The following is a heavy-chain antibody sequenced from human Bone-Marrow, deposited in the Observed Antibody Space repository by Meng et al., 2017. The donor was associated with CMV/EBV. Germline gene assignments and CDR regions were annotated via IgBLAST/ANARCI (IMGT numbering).Heavy chain of an antibody. CDR2: ISSSSSTI. V-gene: IGHV3-48*04. CDR3: ARDMNFDWYFHPRNDY. Sequence: GESLKISCAASGFTFSSYAMSWVRQAPGKGLEWVSYISSSSSTIYYADSVKGRFTISRDNAKNSLYLQMNSLRAEDTAVYYCARDMNFDWYFHPRNDYWGQGTLVTVSS. CDR1: GFTFSSYA. D-gene: IGHD3-9*01. J-gene: IGHJ4*02.